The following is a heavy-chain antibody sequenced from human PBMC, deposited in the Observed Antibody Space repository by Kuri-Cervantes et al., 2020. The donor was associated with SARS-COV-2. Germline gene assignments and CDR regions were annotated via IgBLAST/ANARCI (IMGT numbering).Heavy chain of an antibody. CDR2: IRYDGSET. D-gene: IGHD1-26*01. Sequence: GGSLRLSCVASGFTFNNYGMHWVRQAPGKGLEWVAYIRYDGSETYYADSVKGRLSISRDNSKNSLYVQMDSLTPEDTAVYYCASELLLRFDYWGQGTLVTVSS. CDR3: ASELLLRFDY. J-gene: IGHJ4*02. CDR1: GFTFNNYG. V-gene: IGHV3-30*02.